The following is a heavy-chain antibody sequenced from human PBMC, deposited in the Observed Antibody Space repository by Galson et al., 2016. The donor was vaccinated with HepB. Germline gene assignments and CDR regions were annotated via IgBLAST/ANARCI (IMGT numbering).Heavy chain of an antibody. Sequence: SLRLSCAASGFTFSNKAMTWVRQAPGKGLEWVSTINYSGGLTYYADSVKGRFTISRDNSKNTLYLQLNSLRDDDTAVYYCAKGCDSWSGCSDFWGQGALVTVSS. J-gene: IGHJ4*02. V-gene: IGHV3-23*01. CDR3: AKGCDSWSGCSDF. CDR2: INYSGGLT. CDR1: GFTFSNKA. D-gene: IGHD3-3*01.